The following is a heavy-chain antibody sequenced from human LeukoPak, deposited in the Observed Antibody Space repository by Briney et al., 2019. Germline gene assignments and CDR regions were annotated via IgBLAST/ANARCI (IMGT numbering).Heavy chain of an antibody. J-gene: IGHJ4*02. CDR2: ISGTNDDT. CDR1: GFIFKLFA. Sequence: GGSLRLSCVGSGFIFKLFAVGWVRQAPGKGLEWVSVISGTNDDTDYADSVRGHFTISRDNSLNTLFLQMDNLRAEDTAVYYCVKTYCSITRCSPGFDSWGQGTLVTVSS. CDR3: VKTYCSITRCSPGFDS. V-gene: IGHV3-23*01. D-gene: IGHD3-10*01.